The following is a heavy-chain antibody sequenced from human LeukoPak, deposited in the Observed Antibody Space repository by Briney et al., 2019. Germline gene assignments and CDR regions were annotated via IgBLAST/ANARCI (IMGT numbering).Heavy chain of an antibody. J-gene: IGHJ4*02. D-gene: IGHD3-3*01. CDR2: IIPIFGTA. V-gene: IGHV1-69*13. CDR3: ARPRALYYDFWSGYYPFGY. Sequence: ASVKVSCKASGGTFSSSAISWVRQAPGQGLEWMGGIIPIFGTANYAQKFQGRVTITADESTSTAYMELSSLRSEDTAVYYCARPRALYYDFWSGYYPFGYWGQGTLVTVSA. CDR1: GGTFSSSA.